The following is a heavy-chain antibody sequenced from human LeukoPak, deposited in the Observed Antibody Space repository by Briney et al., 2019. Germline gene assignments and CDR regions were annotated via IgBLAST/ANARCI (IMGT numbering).Heavy chain of an antibody. CDR3: ARRPGGSSGWYMI. J-gene: IGHJ4*02. D-gene: IGHD6-19*01. Sequence: SETLSLTCAVYGGSFSGYYWSWIRQPPGKGLEWIGEINHSGSTNYNPSLKSRVTISVDTSENQFSLKLSSVTAADTAVYYCARRPGGSSGWYMIWGQGTLVTVSS. CDR1: GGSFSGYY. V-gene: IGHV4-34*01. CDR2: INHSGST.